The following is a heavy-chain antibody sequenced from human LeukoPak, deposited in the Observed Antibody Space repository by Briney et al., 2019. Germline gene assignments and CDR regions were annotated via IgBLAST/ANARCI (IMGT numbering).Heavy chain of an antibody. D-gene: IGHD1-26*01. J-gene: IGHJ3*02. CDR2: IYTSGST. CDR1: GGSISSGSYY. Sequence: PSETLSLTCTVSGGSISSGSYYWSWIRQPAGKGLEWIGRIYTSGSTNYNPPLKSRVTISVDTSKNQFSLKLSSVTAADTAVYYCARNLVGATAFDIWGQGTMVTVSS. V-gene: IGHV4-61*02. CDR3: ARNLVGATAFDI.